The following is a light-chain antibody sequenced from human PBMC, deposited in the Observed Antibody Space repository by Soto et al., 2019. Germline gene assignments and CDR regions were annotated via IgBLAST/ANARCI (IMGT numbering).Light chain of an antibody. Sequence: DIVMTQSPDSLAVSLGERATINCKSSQSVLFSSTNKNFLAWYQQKPGQPPKLLIYSASTRESGVPDRFSGSGSGTDFTLTISSLQAEDVAVYYCQQYYMTPYTFGQGTKLEIK. J-gene: IGKJ2*01. CDR3: QQYYMTPYT. CDR1: QSVLFSSTNKNF. CDR2: SAS. V-gene: IGKV4-1*01.